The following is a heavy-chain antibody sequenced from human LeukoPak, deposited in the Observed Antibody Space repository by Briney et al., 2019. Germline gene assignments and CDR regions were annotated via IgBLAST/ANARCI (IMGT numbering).Heavy chain of an antibody. CDR3: ARSHGMDV. J-gene: IGHJ6*02. CDR2: IKEDGSER. Sequence: PGESLRLSCTASGFTFSNFWMGWVRQAPGKGLEWVASIKEDGSERQYVDSVKGRFSISRDNTKGSLFLQLNSLRAEDTAVYYCARSHGMDVWGQGTTVTVSS. CDR1: GFTFSNFW. V-gene: IGHV3-7*03.